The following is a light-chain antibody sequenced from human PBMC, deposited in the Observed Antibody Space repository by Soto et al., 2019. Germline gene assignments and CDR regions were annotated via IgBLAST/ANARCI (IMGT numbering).Light chain of an antibody. CDR1: QSISGRY. CDR2: DAS. CDR3: QQYGSSPLT. V-gene: IGKV3-20*01. Sequence: ETVLTQSPGTLSLSPGERASLSCRASQSISGRYLAWYQQKPGQAPRLLLYDASSMATGIPYRFSGSGSGTDFLLTIVRLEPEDFSVYYFQQYGSSPLTFGGGTKVESK. J-gene: IGKJ4*01.